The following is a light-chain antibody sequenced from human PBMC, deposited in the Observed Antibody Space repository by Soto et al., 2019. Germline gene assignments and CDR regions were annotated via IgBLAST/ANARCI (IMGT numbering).Light chain of an antibody. Sequence: EIVMTQSPATLSVSPGEGATLSCRASQSVSTNLAWYQQKPGQAPRLLIYGASTTANGIPARFSGSGSGTEFTPTISSLQSEDFAIYSCQQYNNWPLTFGGGTKVEI. J-gene: IGKJ4*01. CDR1: QSVSTN. CDR2: GAS. CDR3: QQYNNWPLT. V-gene: IGKV3-15*01.